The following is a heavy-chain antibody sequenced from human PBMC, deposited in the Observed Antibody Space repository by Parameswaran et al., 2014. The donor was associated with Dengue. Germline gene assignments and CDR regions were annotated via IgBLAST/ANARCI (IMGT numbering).Heavy chain of an antibody. D-gene: IGHD3-3*01. Sequence: SETLSLTCAVYGGSFSGYYWSWIRQPPGKGLEWIGEINHSGSTNYNPSLKSRVTISVDTSKNQFSLKLSSVTAADTAIYYCARGRIRDFWSGHWFDPWGQGTLGTVSS. CDR2: INHSGST. CDR1: GGSFSGYY. CDR3: ARGRIRDFWSGHWFDP. J-gene: IGHJ5*02. V-gene: IGHV4-34*01.